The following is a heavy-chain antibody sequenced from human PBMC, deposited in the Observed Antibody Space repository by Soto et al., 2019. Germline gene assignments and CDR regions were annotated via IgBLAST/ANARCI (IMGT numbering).Heavy chain of an antibody. CDR2: ISAYNGNK. D-gene: IGHD1-20*01. V-gene: IGHV1-18*01. CDR1: GYTFTSYG. CDR3: ATDAARGMNDY. J-gene: IGHJ4*02. Sequence: QVQLVQSGAEVKKPGASVKVSCKASGYTFTSYGISWVRQAPGQGLEWMGWISAYNGNKKYAQKVQGRVTMTTDTATPTAYMVGRSLSSDDTAVYYCATDAARGMNDYWGQGTLVTVSS.